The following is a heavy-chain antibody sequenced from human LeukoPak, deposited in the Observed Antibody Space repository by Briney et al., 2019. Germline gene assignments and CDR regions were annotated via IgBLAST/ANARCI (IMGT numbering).Heavy chain of an antibody. CDR3: ARDLLRGMTTVTTDAFDI. V-gene: IGHV1-46*01. CDR1: GYTFTSYC. J-gene: IGHJ3*02. D-gene: IGHD4-17*01. Sequence: ASVKVSCKASGYTFTSYCMHWVRQAPGQGLEWMGIINPSGGSTSYAQKFQGRVTMTRDTSTSTVYMELSSLRSEDTAVYYCARDLLRGMTTVTTDAFDIWGQGTMVTVSS. CDR2: INPSGGST.